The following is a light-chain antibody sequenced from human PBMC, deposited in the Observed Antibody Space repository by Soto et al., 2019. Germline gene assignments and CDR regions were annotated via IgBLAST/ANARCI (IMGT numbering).Light chain of an antibody. CDR3: QQYNNYWT. Sequence: DIQMTQSPSSLSASVADRVTITFRASQSIRRSLNWYQQKPGKPPKVLIYGASNLQSGVPPRFSGSGSATEFTLTISSLQPDDFATYYCQQYNNYWTFGQGTKVDI. CDR2: GAS. V-gene: IGKV1-5*01. J-gene: IGKJ1*01. CDR1: QSIRRS.